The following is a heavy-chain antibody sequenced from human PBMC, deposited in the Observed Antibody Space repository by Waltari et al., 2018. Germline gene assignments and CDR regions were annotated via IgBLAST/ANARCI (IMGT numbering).Heavy chain of an antibody. CDR1: GGSFSGYY. D-gene: IGHD3-3*01. Sequence: QVQLQQWGAGLLKPSETLSLTCAVYGGSFSGYYWSWIRQPPGKGLEWIGEINHSGSTNYNQSLKSRVTISVDTSKNQFSLKLSSVTAADTAVYYCARSFSYDFWSGYSSFDYWGQGTLVTVSS. CDR3: ARSFSYDFWSGYSSFDY. V-gene: IGHV4-34*01. CDR2: INHSGST. J-gene: IGHJ4*02.